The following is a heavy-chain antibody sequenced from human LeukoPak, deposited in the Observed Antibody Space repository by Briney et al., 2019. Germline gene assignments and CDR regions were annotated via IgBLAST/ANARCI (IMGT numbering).Heavy chain of an antibody. D-gene: IGHD3-10*02. Sequence: PGGSLPLSCADSGFPFSSYEMNCVRQAQGKGLEWVSYISSSGSTIYYADSVKGRFTISKDNAKNSLYLQMNSLRAEDTAVYYCAELGITMIGGVWGKGTTVTISS. CDR3: AELGITMIGGV. CDR1: GFPFSSYE. CDR2: ISSSGSTI. J-gene: IGHJ6*04. V-gene: IGHV3-48*03.